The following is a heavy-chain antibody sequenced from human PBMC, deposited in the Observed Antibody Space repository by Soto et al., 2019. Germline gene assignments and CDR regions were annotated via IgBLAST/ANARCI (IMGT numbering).Heavy chain of an antibody. CDR3: ARDFLTATYYGMDV. CDR2: ISSSSSYI. J-gene: IGHJ6*02. D-gene: IGHD2-15*01. Sequence: AGGSLRLSCAASGFTFSSYSMNWARQAPGKGLEWVSSISSSSSYIYYADSVKGRFTISRDNAKNSLYLQMNSLRAEDTAVYYCARDFLTATYYGMDVWGQGTTVTVSS. V-gene: IGHV3-21*01. CDR1: GFTFSSYS.